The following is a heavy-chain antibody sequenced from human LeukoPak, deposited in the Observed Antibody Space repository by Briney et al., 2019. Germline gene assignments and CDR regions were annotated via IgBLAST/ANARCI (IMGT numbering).Heavy chain of an antibody. CDR3: AKDMDIVLSYGMDV. CDR2: ISYDGSNK. CDR1: GFTFSSYA. J-gene: IGHJ6*02. V-gene: IGHV3-30*18. Sequence: GGSLRLSCAASGFTFSSYAMSWVRQAPGKGLEWVAVISYDGSNKYYADSVKGRFTISRDNSKNTLYLQMNSLRAEDTAVYYCAKDMDIVLSYGMDVWGQGTTVTVSS. D-gene: IGHD2-8*01.